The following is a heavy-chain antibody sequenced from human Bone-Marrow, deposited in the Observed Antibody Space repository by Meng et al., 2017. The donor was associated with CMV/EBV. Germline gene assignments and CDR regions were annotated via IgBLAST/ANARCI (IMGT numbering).Heavy chain of an antibody. CDR1: GFTFSSYS. D-gene: IGHD2-2*01. CDR2: ISSSSSYI. V-gene: IGHV3-21*01. CDR3: ARDLEGFLPAAINYYGMDV. Sequence: GGSLRLSCAASGFTFSSYSMNWVRQAPGKGLEWVSFISSSSSYIYYADSVKGRFTISRDNAKNSLYLQMNSLRAEDTAVYYCARDLEGFLPAAINYYGMDVWGQGTTVTVS. J-gene: IGHJ6*02.